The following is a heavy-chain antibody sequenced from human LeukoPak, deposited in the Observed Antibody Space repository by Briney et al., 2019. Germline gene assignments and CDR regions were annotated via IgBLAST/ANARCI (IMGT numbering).Heavy chain of an antibody. V-gene: IGHV4-39*01. Sequence: PSETLSLTCTVSGGSISSSTYFWGWIRQPPGKGLEWVGSIYYSGSTYYNPSLKGRVTMSVDTSKNQFSLRLSSVTAADRAVYYCARHGCVGGSCYRGEVLQHWGQGTLVTVPS. CDR3: ARHGCVGGSCYRGEVLQH. CDR1: GGSISSSTYF. D-gene: IGHD2-15*01. CDR2: IYYSGST. J-gene: IGHJ1*01.